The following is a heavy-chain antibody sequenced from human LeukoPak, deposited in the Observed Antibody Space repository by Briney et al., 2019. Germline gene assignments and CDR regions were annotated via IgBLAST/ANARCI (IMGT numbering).Heavy chain of an antibody. D-gene: IGHD6-6*01. CDR2: IYTSGST. CDR3: ARVDTQYSSSSGGFDY. J-gene: IGHJ4*02. CDR1: GGSISSYY. Sequence: PSETLSLTCTVSGGSISSYYWSWIRQPAGKGLEWIGRIYTSGSTNYNPSLKSRVTMSVDTSKNQFSLKLSSVTAADTAVYYCARVDTQYSSSSGGFDYWGQGTLVTVSS. V-gene: IGHV4-4*07.